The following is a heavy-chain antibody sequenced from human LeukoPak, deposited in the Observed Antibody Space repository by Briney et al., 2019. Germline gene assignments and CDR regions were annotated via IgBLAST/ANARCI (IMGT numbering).Heavy chain of an antibody. J-gene: IGHJ4*02. V-gene: IGHV4-38-2*02. Sequence: SETLALTCTVSGYSISSGYYWGWIRQPPGKGLEWIGSIYHSGSTYYNPSLKSRITISVDTSKNQFSLKLSSVTAADTAVYFCARAIAARRRVGWDYFDYWGQGTLVTVSS. CDR3: ARAIAARRRVGWDYFDY. D-gene: IGHD6-6*01. CDR1: GYSISSGYY. CDR2: IYHSGST.